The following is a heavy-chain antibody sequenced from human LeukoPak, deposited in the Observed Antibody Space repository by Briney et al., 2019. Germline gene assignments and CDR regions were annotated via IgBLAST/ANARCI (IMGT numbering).Heavy chain of an antibody. J-gene: IGHJ5*02. CDR1: GGSISSYY. Sequence: SETLSLTCTVSGGSISSYYWTWIRQPPGKGLEWIGYIYYSGSTNCNPSLKSRVTISVDTSKNQFSLKLSSVAAADTAVYYCARQRTPYSSFDPWGQGTLVTVSS. V-gene: IGHV4-59*08. CDR2: IYYSGST. D-gene: IGHD4-11*01. CDR3: ARQRTPYSSFDP.